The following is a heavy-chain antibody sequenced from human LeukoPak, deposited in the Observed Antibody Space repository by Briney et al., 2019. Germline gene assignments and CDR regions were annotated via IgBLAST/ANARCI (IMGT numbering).Heavy chain of an antibody. Sequence: ASVKVSCKGSGYTFTDYYLHWVRQAPGQGLEWVGYINPRDGGTSSPQNFRGRVTMTTDASSSTAHMELSRLTSDDTAIYYCAREGNGLLSKDLDYWGQGTLVTVSS. V-gene: IGHV1-2*02. CDR1: GYTFTDYY. D-gene: IGHD2-15*01. CDR2: INPRDGGT. J-gene: IGHJ4*02. CDR3: AREGNGLLSKDLDY.